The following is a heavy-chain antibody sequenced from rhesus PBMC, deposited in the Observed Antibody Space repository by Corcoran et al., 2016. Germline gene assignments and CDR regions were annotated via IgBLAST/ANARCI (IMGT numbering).Heavy chain of an antibody. V-gene: IGHV4-122*02. CDR2: ISYSGST. Sequence: QLQLQESGPGLVKPSETLSLTCAVSGYSISSGYGWSWIRQPPGKGLEWIGYISYSGSTSYNPSLKRRVTISRDTSKNQFSLKLSSVTAADTAVYYCARGYGGALYYWGQGVLVTVSS. CDR1: GYSISSGYG. CDR3: ARGYGGALYY. D-gene: IGHD1-44*02. J-gene: IGHJ4*01.